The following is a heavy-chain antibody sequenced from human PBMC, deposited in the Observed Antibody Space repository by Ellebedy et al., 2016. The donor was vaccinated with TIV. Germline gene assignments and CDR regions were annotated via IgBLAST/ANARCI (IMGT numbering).Heavy chain of an antibody. Sequence: GESLKISCKGSGYSFSNYYITWLRRMPGKGLEWMGRIDPGDSHTTYSPSLQGHVTISADKSLSTAYLQWSSLKASDTAIYYCATTGQYYYDLNAFDFWGQGTMVTVSS. CDR3: ATTGQYYYDLNAFDF. D-gene: IGHD3-22*01. V-gene: IGHV5-10-1*01. CDR2: IDPGDSHT. CDR1: GYSFSNYY. J-gene: IGHJ3*01.